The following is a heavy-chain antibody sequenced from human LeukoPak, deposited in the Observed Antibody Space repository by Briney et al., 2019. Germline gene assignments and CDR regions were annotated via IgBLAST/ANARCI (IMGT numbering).Heavy chain of an antibody. Sequence: ASVKVSCKASGYTFTSYGISWVRQAPGQGLEWMGWISAYNGNTNYAQKLQGRVTMTEDTSTDTAYMELSSLRSEDTAVYYCAIYSSSWYYFDYWGQGTLVTVSS. V-gene: IGHV1-18*01. CDR2: ISAYNGNT. J-gene: IGHJ4*02. CDR3: AIYSSSWYYFDY. D-gene: IGHD6-13*01. CDR1: GYTFTSYG.